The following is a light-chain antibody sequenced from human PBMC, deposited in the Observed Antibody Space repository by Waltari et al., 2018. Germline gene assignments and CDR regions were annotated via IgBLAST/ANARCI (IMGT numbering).Light chain of an antibody. Sequence: EVVMTQSPATLSVSPGERATLSCRASQSVSTNLAWSQQKPGQAPRLLIYGAAVRATDIPARFSGSGSGTEFTLNISSLQSEDFAVYYCHQYNDWPPTFGQGTTVEIK. J-gene: IGKJ1*01. V-gene: IGKV3-15*01. CDR3: HQYNDWPPT. CDR1: QSVSTN. CDR2: GAA.